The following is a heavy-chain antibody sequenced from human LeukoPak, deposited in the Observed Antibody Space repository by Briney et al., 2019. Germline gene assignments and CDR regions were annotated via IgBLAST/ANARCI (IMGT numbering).Heavy chain of an antibody. J-gene: IGHJ4*02. D-gene: IGHD3-10*01. CDR3: ARLSGDGSGSYFLDY. CDR1: GFTFSSYG. V-gene: IGHV3-33*01. CDR2: IWYDGSNK. Sequence: GGSLRLSCAASGFTFSSYGMHWVCQAPGKGLEWVAVIWYDGSNKYFADSVKGRFTISRDNSKNTLYLQMNSLRAEDTAVYYCARLSGDGSGSYFLDYWGQGTLVTVSS.